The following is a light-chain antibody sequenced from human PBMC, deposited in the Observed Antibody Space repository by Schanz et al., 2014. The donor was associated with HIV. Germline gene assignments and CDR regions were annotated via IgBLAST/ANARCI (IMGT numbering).Light chain of an antibody. J-gene: IGLJ2*01. CDR3: GTWDSTLSAVV. V-gene: IGLV1-51*01. CDR1: ASNIGHNY. CDR2: ADY. Sequence: QSVLTQPPSVSAAPGQRVTISCSGSASNIGHNYVSWFQQFPGTAPKLLIFADYQRPSEIPDRISGSKTGTSATLAINGLQTGDEADYYCGTWDSTLSAVVFGGGTKLTVL.